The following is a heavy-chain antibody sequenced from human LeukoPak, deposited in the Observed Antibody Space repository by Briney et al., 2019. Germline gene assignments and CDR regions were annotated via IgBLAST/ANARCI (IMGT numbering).Heavy chain of an antibody. CDR2: ISSSSSYI. D-gene: IGHD4-17*01. J-gene: IGHJ4*02. CDR3: ARGNGDYAIHPDY. V-gene: IGHV3-21*06. Sequence: NPGGSLRLSCAASGFTFSSYSMNWVRRASGKGLEWVSSISSSSSYIYYADSVKGRFTISRDNAKHSLYLQMNSLRAEDTAVYYCARGNGDYAIHPDYWGQGTLVTVSS. CDR1: GFTFSSYS.